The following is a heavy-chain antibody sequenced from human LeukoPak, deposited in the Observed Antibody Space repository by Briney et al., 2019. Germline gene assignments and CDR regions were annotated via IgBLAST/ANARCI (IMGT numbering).Heavy chain of an antibody. Sequence: SGPTLVNPTQTLTLTCTFSGFSLGTSGVGVGWIRQPPGKALEWLALIYWNDDKRYSPSLKSRLTITKDTSKSQVVLTMTNMDPVDTATYYCAHRRGYVVTNWFDPWGQGTLVTVSS. J-gene: IGHJ5*02. CDR1: GFSLGTSGVG. CDR2: IYWNDDK. D-gene: IGHD5-12*01. V-gene: IGHV2-5*01. CDR3: AHRRGYVVTNWFDP.